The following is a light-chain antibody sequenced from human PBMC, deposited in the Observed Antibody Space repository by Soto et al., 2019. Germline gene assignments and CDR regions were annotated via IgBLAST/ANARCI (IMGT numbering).Light chain of an antibody. J-gene: IGKJ4*01. CDR2: EAS. Sequence: DIQMTQSPSTLSASVGDRVTITCRASQSISSWLAWYQQKPGKAPKLLIQEASSLESGVPSRFSGSGPGTEFTLTISSLQPDYFATYYCQQDSIFSLTFGGGTKVEIK. V-gene: IGKV1-5*03. CDR1: QSISSW. CDR3: QQDSIFSLT.